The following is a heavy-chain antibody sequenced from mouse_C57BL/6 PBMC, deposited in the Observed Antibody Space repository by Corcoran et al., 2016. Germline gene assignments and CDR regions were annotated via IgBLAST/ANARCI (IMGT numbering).Heavy chain of an antibody. CDR1: GYTFTTYG. J-gene: IGHJ3*01. V-gene: IGHV9-3*01. D-gene: IGHD2-4*01. Sequence: QIQLVQSGPELKKPGETVKISCKASGYTFTTYGMSWVKPAPGKGSKWMGWINTYSGVPTYADDFKGRFAFSLETSASTAYLQINNLKNEDTATYFCAGYYESFAYWGQGTLVAVSA. CDR3: AGYYESFAY. CDR2: INTYSGVP.